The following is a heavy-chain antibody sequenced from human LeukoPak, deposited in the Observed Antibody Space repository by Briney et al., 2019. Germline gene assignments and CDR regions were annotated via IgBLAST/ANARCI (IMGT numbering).Heavy chain of an antibody. CDR1: GYTFTSYG. CDR3: ARGYYDSSGYLASWYFDL. J-gene: IGHJ2*01. D-gene: IGHD3-22*01. V-gene: IGHV1-18*01. CDR2: ISAYNGNT. Sequence: ASVKVSCKASGYTFTSYGISWVRQAPGQGLEWMGWISAYNGNTSYAQKLQGRVTMTTDTSTSTAYMELRSLRSDDTAVYYCARGYYDSSGYLASWYFDLWGRGTLVTVSS.